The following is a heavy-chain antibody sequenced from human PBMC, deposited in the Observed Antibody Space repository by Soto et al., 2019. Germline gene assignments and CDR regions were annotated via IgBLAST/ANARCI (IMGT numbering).Heavy chain of an antibody. Sequence: EVQLLESGGGLVQPGGSLRLSCAASGFSFSTYTMNWVRQAPGKGLDWVSSISESGRNTYYADSVKGRFTVASDNSKNTLYFQMNNLRADDSAVYYCARDGIRLGDFAQIDYWGQGSLVTVSS. CDR3: ARDGIRLGDFAQIDY. CDR2: ISESGRNT. D-gene: IGHD3-16*01. J-gene: IGHJ4*02. V-gene: IGHV3-23*01. CDR1: GFSFSTYT.